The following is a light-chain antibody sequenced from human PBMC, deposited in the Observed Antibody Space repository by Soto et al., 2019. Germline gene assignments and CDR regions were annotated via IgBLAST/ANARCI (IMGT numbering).Light chain of an antibody. CDR2: EVT. V-gene: IGLV2-14*01. Sequence: QSALTQPASVSGSPGQSITISCTGTRSDVGRYNYVSWYQQHPGKAPKLLIYEVTYRPSGVSTRFSASKSGSTASLTISGIQAEDEADDYCSSYSTTSSPHVLFGGGTKLTVL. CDR1: RSDVGRYNY. J-gene: IGLJ2*01. CDR3: SSYSTTSSPHVL.